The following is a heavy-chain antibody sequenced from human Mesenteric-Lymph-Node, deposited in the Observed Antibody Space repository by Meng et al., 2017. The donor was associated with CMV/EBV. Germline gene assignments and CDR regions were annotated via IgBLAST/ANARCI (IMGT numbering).Heavy chain of an antibody. CDR3: ARYSEWLRSPSFDY. V-gene: IGHV4-61*01. CDR1: GGSVSSSSYY. CDR2: IYYSGST. D-gene: IGHD5-12*01. Sequence: SGGSVSSSSYYWSWIRQPPGKGLEWIGYIYYSGSTNYNPSLKSRVTISVDTSKNQFSLKLSSVTAADTAVYYCARYSEWLRSPSFDYWGQGTLVTVSS. J-gene: IGHJ4*02.